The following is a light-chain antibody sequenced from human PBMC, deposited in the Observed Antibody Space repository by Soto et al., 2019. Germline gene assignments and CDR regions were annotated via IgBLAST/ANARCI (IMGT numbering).Light chain of an antibody. Sequence: DIQMTQSPSSLSASVGDRVTITCRASQTISRYLNWYQQNAGKAPKILIYAASSLKSGVPSRFSSSESGTDFTLTINSLQLEDFAIYYCQQSNSNPTFGGGTKVEIK. CDR2: AAS. CDR3: QQSNSNPT. V-gene: IGKV1-39*01. CDR1: QTISRY. J-gene: IGKJ4*01.